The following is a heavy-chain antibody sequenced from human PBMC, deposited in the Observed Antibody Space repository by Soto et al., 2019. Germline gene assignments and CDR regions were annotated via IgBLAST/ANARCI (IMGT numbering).Heavy chain of an antibody. Sequence: SETLSLTCTVSGASISSYFWTWIRQPAGKGLDWIGRISASGTTNYNPSLKSRVTMSVDTSKNHFSLNLSSVTAADTAVYYCAREAGPDRWFDPWGQGTLVTVSS. CDR2: ISASGTT. J-gene: IGHJ5*02. D-gene: IGHD6-19*01. CDR3: AREAGPDRWFDP. CDR1: GASISSYF. V-gene: IGHV4-4*07.